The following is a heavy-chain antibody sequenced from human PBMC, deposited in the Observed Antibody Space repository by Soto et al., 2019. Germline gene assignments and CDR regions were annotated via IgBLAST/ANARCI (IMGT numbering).Heavy chain of an antibody. D-gene: IGHD1-26*01. J-gene: IGHJ4*02. V-gene: IGHV3-11*06. CDR1: GFTFSDYY. CDR2: ISSSSSYT. Sequence: QVQLVESGGGLVKPGGSLRLSCAASGFTFSDYYMSWIRQAPGKGLEWVSYISSSSSYTNYADSVKGRFTISRDNAKNSLYLQMNSLRAEDTAVYYCASCRGSPPLPNYWGQGTLVTVSS. CDR3: ASCRGSPPLPNY.